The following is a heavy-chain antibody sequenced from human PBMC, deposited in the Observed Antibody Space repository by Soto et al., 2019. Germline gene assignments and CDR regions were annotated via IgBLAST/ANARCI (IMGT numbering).Heavy chain of an antibody. V-gene: IGHV3-11*05. CDR2: ISSSSSYT. D-gene: IGHD3-9*01. Sequence: QGQLVESGGGLVKPGGSLRLSCAASGFTFSDYYMSWIRQAPGKGLEWVSYISSSSSYTNYADSVKGRFTISRDNAKNSLYLQMNSLRAEDTAVYYCARDADILTGSDAFDIWGQGTMVTVSS. J-gene: IGHJ3*02. CDR1: GFTFSDYY. CDR3: ARDADILTGSDAFDI.